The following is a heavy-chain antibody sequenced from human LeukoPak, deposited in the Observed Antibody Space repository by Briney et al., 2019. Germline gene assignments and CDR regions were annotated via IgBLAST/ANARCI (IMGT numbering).Heavy chain of an antibody. J-gene: IGHJ4*02. CDR1: GFSVSDNS. CDR2: IYSGTT. V-gene: IGHV3-53*01. Sequence: PGGSLRLSCTVSGFSVSDNSMSWVRQAPGKGLEWVSFIYSGTTHYSDSVKGRFTISRDNSKNTLYLQMKSLRAEDTAVYYCARRAGAYSHPYDYWGQGTLVTVSS. D-gene: IGHD4/OR15-4a*01. CDR3: ARRAGAYSHPYDY.